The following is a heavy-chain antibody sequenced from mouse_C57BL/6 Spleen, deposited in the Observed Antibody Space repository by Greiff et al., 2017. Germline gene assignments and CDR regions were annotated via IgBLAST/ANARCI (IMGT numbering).Heavy chain of an antibody. V-gene: IGHV1-4*01. D-gene: IGHD2-4*01. CDR3: AREGDYAWFAD. Sequence: VQLQQSGAELARPGASVKMSCKASGYTFTSYTMHWVKQRPGQGLEWIGYINPSSGYTKYNQKFKDKATLTADKSSSTAYMQLSSLTSEDSAVYYCAREGDYAWFADWGQGTLVTVAA. CDR2: INPSSGYT. J-gene: IGHJ3*01. CDR1: GYTFTSYT.